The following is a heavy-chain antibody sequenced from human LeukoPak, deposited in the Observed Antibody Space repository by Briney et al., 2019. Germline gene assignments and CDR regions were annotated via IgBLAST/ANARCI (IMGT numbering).Heavy chain of an antibody. CDR2: IYYSGST. CDR1: GGSISSSSYY. Sequence: PSETLSLTCTVSGGSISSSSYYWGWIRQPPGKGLEWIESIYYSGSTYYNPSLKSRVTISVDTSKNQFSLKLSSVTAADTAVYYCALGLLLDYWGQGTLVTVSS. J-gene: IGHJ4*02. D-gene: IGHD3-22*01. CDR3: ALGLLLDY. V-gene: IGHV4-39*01.